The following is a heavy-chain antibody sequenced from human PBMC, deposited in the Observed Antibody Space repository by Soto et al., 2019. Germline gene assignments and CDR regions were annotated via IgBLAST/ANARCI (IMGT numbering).Heavy chain of an antibody. CDR3: ALQVGATYFDY. CDR2: IIPIFGTA. Sequence: SVKVSCKASGGTFSSYTISWVRQAPGQGLEWMGGIIPIFGTANYAQKFQGRVTITADESTSTAYMELSSLRSEDTAVYYCALQVGATYFDYWGQGTLVTVSS. D-gene: IGHD1-26*01. CDR1: GGTFSSYT. V-gene: IGHV1-69*13. J-gene: IGHJ4*02.